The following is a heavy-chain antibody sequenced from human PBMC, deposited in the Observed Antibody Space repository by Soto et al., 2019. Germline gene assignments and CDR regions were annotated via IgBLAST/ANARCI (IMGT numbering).Heavy chain of an antibody. CDR2: IYYSGST. CDR1: GGSISSSSYH. D-gene: IGHD3-16*02. CDR3: AILIGYYYYYMDV. Sequence: PSETLSLTFTVSGGSISSSSYHWGWIRQPPGKGLEWIGSIYYSGSTYYNPSLKSRVTISVDTSKNQFSLKLSSVTAADTAVYYCAILIGYYYYYMDVWGRGTTVTVSS. J-gene: IGHJ6*03. V-gene: IGHV4-39*01.